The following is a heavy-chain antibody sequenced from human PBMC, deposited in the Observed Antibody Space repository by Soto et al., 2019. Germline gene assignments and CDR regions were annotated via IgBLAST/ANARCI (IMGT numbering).Heavy chain of an antibody. Sequence: QVQLVESGGGVVQPGRSLRLSCAASGFTFSSYGMHWVRQAPGKGLEWVAVISYDGSNKYYADSVKGRFTISRDNSKNTLYLQMNSLRAEDTAVYYCAKSFLEWLSGTPQGFDYWGQGTLVTVSS. CDR2: ISYDGSNK. D-gene: IGHD3-3*02. V-gene: IGHV3-30*18. CDR1: GFTFSSYG. J-gene: IGHJ4*02. CDR3: AKSFLEWLSGTPQGFDY.